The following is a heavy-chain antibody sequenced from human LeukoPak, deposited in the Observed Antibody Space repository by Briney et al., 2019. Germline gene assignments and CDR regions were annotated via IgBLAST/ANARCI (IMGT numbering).Heavy chain of an antibody. V-gene: IGHV5-51*01. CDR1: GYRFTDYW. CDR2: IYPGDSRT. D-gene: IGHD6-13*01. J-gene: IGHJ5*02. CDR3: ACRTLLSTRFEP. Sequence: GESLKISCKGSGYRFTDYWIGWVRQMPGKGLEWMAVIYPGDSRTRYNPSFQGQVTISADKSINTAYLQWSSLRASDTALYYCACRTLLSTRFEPWGQGTLVTVSS.